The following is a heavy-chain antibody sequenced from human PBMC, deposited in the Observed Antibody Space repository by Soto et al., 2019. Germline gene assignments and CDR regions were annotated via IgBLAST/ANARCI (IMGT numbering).Heavy chain of an antibody. CDR1: GFTFSSYA. CDR3: LNNYGSSGYYLLVDY. Sequence: GGSLRLSCAASGFTFSSYAMSWVRQAPGKRLEWVSGISGSGGSTYYADSVKGRFTISRDNSKNTLYLQMNSLRAEDTAVYYYLNNYGSSGYYLLVDYWGQGSLVTVSS. V-gene: IGHV3-23*01. J-gene: IGHJ4*02. CDR2: ISGSGGST. D-gene: IGHD3-22*01.